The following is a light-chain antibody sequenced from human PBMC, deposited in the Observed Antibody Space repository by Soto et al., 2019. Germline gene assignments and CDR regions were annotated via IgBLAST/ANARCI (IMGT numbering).Light chain of an antibody. CDR1: SSNFGSGYD. CDR2: GNN. V-gene: IGLV1-40*01. CDR3: QTYDTSLSAYV. J-gene: IGLJ1*01. Sequence: QSVLAQPPSVSGAPGQRVTISCTGSSSNFGSGYDVQWYQQLPGRAPKFLISGNNDRPSGLPDRFSASKSGTSAYLAITGLQAEDEADYYCQTYDTSLSAYVFGTGTKLTVL.